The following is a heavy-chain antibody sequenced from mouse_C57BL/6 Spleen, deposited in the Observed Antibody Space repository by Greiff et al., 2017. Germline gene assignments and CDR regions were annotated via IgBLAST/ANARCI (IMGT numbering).Heavy chain of an antibody. V-gene: IGHV2-5*01. Sequence: VKLVESGPGLVQPSQSLSITCTVSGFSLTSYGVHWVRQSPGKGLEWLGVIWRGGSTDYNAAFMSRRGLTKDNSKSPVFFKMNSLQADDTAIYYCAKGAHDGYYVAWFAYWGQGTLVTVSA. J-gene: IGHJ3*01. CDR2: IWRGGST. D-gene: IGHD2-3*01. CDR1: GFSLTSYG. CDR3: AKGAHDGYYVAWFAY.